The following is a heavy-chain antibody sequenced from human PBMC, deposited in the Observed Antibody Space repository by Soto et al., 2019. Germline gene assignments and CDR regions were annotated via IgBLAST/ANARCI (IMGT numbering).Heavy chain of an antibody. CDR3: AKDNTATSPSRYRFGMDV. Sequence: QLQLMQSGPEVKKPGASLKVSCKASGYSFTSYGISWVRQAPGRGLEWMGWISGYNGNTNYEQKFKGSVTMTTDAATSNDYMELRSLACDDTAVYYCAKDNTATSPSRYRFGMDVWGPGTPVTVSS. V-gene: IGHV1-18*01. D-gene: IGHD4-17*01. CDR1: GYSFTSYG. CDR2: ISGYNGNT. J-gene: IGHJ6*02.